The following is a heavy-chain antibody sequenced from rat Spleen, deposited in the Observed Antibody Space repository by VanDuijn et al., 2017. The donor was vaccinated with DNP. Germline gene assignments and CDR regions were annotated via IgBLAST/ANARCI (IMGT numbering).Heavy chain of an antibody. V-gene: IGHV5-25*01. CDR3: ATDNSPWNFDF. D-gene: IGHD1-10*01. J-gene: IGHJ1*01. Sequence: EVQLVESGGGLVQPGXXLKLSCXXXGFXXXSSXXAWXXXTPXLCLEWFASIRASGGDNDNRDTLKGRFSIFRDNTKGTLHLQMDSLRSEDTATYYCATDNSPWNFDFWGPGTRVTVSS. CDR1: GFXXXSSX. CDR2: IRASGGDN.